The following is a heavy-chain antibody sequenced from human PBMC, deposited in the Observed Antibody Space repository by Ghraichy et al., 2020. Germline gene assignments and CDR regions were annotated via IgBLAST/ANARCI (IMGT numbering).Heavy chain of an antibody. CDR1: GFTFNTYY. Sequence: GESLNISCAASGFTFNTYYMTWVRQAPGQGLEWVANIKQDGSEKYYVESVKGRFTISRDNARDSVYLQMNSLTAEDTAVYFCGRGGYIYGSNPVDYWGQGTQVIVSS. CDR2: IKQDGSEK. CDR3: GRGGYIYGSNPVDY. V-gene: IGHV3-7*04. J-gene: IGHJ4*02. D-gene: IGHD5-18*01.